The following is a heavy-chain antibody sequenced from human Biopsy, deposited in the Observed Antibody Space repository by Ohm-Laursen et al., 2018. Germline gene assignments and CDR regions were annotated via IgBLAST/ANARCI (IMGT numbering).Heavy chain of an antibody. CDR3: ARDALGGGSYRFFY. Sequence: ASVKVSCKAPEGTFSNYGVNWMRQAPGQGLEWMGGIIPIFGTANYAQKFQGRVTITADESTSTAYMELSSLRSDDTAVYYCARDALGGGSYRFFYWGQGSLVTVSS. V-gene: IGHV1-69*13. J-gene: IGHJ4*02. CDR2: IIPIFGTA. CDR1: EGTFSNYG. D-gene: IGHD1-26*01.